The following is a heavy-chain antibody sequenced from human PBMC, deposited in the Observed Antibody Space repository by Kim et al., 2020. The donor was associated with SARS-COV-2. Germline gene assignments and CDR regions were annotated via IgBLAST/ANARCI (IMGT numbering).Heavy chain of an antibody. J-gene: IGHJ3*02. Sequence: YQTPSLKRRVTISAATSKTQFSLKLSSVTAADTAVYYCASHDPRSDAFDIWGQGTMVTVSS. V-gene: IGHV4-39*01. CDR3: ASHDPRSDAFDI.